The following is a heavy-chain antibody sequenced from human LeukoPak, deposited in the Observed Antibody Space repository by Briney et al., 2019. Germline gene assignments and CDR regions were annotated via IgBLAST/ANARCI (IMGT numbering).Heavy chain of an antibody. D-gene: IGHD3-22*01. CDR3: AKDRPYYYDSSGYNARAEYFQH. Sequence: PGGSLRLSCAASGFTFSSYAMSWVRQAPGKGLEWVSAISGSGGSTYYADSVKGRFTISRDNSKNTLYLQMNSLRAEDTAVYYCAKDRPYYYDSSGYNARAEYFQHWGQGTLVTVSS. V-gene: IGHV3-23*01. CDR2: ISGSGGST. J-gene: IGHJ1*01. CDR1: GFTFSSYA.